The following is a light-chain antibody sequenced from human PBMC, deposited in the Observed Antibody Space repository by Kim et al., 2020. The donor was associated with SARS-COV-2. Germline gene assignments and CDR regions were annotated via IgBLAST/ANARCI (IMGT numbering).Light chain of an antibody. CDR1: SSNIGTNT. CDR2: NND. J-gene: IGLJ3*02. V-gene: IGLV1-44*01. Sequence: ELTQPPSASGTPGQRVTISCSGSSSNIGTNTVNWYHQVPGTAPKLLIYNNDQRPSGVPDRFSGSKSGTSASLAISGLQSEDEAHYYCAAWDDSLHGVF. CDR3: AAWDDSLHGV.